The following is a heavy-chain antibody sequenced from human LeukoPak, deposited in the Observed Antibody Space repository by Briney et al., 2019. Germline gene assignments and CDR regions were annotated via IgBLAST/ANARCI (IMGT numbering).Heavy chain of an antibody. CDR2: IYYSGSS. J-gene: IGHJ6*02. D-gene: IGHD6-13*01. V-gene: IGHV4-31*03. Sequence: SETLSLTCTVSGGSISSGGYYWSWIRQHPRKGLEWIGYIYYSGSSYYNPSLKSRVTISVDTSKNQFSLKLSSVTAADTAVYYCATYSSSSGMDVWGQGTTVTVSS. CDR1: GGSISSGGYY. CDR3: ATYSSSSGMDV.